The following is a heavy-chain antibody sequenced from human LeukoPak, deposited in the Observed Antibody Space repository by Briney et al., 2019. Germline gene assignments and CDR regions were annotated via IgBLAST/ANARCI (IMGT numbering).Heavy chain of an antibody. D-gene: IGHD5-24*01. CDR1: GGSISSGGYY. V-gene: IGHV4-61*02. Sequence: SETLSLTCTVSGGSISSGGYYWSWIRQPAGKGLEWIGRIYTSGSTNYNPSLKSRVTISVDTSKNQLSLQLTSVTAADTAVYYCARDHKGGDGADAFDLWGHGTMVTVSS. J-gene: IGHJ3*01. CDR2: IYTSGST. CDR3: ARDHKGGDGADAFDL.